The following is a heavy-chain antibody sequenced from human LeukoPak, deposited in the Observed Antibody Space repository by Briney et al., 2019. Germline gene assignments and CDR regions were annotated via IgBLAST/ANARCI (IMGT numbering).Heavy chain of an antibody. CDR2: ISSSSSYI. CDR1: GFTFSIYS. CDR3: ARVQTYYDILTVYYWGYYFDY. V-gene: IGHV3-21*01. D-gene: IGHD3-9*01. J-gene: IGHJ4*02. Sequence: GGSLRLSCAASGFTFSIYSMNWVRQAPGKGLEWVSSISSSSSYIYYANSVKGRFTISRDNAKNSLYLQMNSLRAEDTAVYYCARVQTYYDILTVYYWGYYFDYWGQGTLVTVSS.